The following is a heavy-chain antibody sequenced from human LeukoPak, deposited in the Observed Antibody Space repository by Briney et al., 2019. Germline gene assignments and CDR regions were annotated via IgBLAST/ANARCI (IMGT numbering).Heavy chain of an antibody. V-gene: IGHV1-46*01. Sequence: ASVKVSCKASGYTFTSYYMHWVRQAPGQGLEWMGIINPSGGSTSYAQKFQGRVTMTRDMSTSTVYMELSSLRSEDTAVYYCARNTPTYYDFWSGYLNYYYYYMDVWGKGTTVTVSS. CDR2: INPSGGST. D-gene: IGHD3-3*01. J-gene: IGHJ6*03. CDR3: ARNTPTYYDFWSGYLNYYYYYMDV. CDR1: GYTFTSYY.